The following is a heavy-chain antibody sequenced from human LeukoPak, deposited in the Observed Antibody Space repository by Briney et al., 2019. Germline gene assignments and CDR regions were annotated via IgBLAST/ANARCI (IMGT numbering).Heavy chain of an antibody. CDR2: IYPGDSDT. V-gene: IGHV5-51*01. J-gene: IGHJ4*02. D-gene: IGHD6-13*01. Sequence: GESLKISCKGSGYSFTSYWIGWVRQMPGKGLEWMGIIYPGDSDTRYHPSFQGQVTTSGDKSTDTAYLQWTSVKASDSAMYYCARLEDFSSYPRFDYWGQGTLVTVSS. CDR3: ARLEDFSSYPRFDY. CDR1: GYSFTSYW.